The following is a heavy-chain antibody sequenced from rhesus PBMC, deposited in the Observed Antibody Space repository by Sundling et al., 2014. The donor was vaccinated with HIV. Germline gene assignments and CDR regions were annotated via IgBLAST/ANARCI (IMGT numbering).Heavy chain of an antibody. CDR1: GGSISSGYFY. J-gene: IGHJ4*01. V-gene: IGHV4-122*02. D-gene: IGHD6-31*01. CDR2: ISYSGST. CDR3: TRGLYTSGSVYFDY. Sequence: QVQLQESGPGLVKPSETLSLTCVVSGGSISSGYFYWSWIRQPPGKGLEWIGSISYSGSTTNKPSLKSRVTISRDTSKNHFSLKLSPVTAADTAMYYCTRGLYTSGSVYFDYWGQGVLVTVSS.